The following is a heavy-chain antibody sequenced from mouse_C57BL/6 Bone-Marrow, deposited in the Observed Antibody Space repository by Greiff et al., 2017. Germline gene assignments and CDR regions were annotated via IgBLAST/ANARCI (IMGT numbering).Heavy chain of an antibody. D-gene: IGHD4-1*01. Sequence: QVQLQQPGAELVRPGTSVKLSCKASGYTFTSYWMHWVKQRPGQGLEWIGVIDPSDSYTNYNQKFKGKATLTVDTSSSTAYMQLSSLTSEDSAVYYCARWELGRFAYWGQGTLVTVSA. CDR3: ARWELGRFAY. CDR1: GYTFTSYW. J-gene: IGHJ3*01. CDR2: IDPSDSYT. V-gene: IGHV1-59*01.